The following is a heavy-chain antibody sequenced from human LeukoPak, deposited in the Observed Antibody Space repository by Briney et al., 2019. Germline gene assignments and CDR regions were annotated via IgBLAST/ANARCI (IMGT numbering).Heavy chain of an antibody. CDR3: ARERGRSYGSVPYYYYYMDV. V-gene: IGHV4-59*01. Sequence: SETLSLTCTVSGDSISSYYWSWIRQPPGKRLEWIGYIYYSGSTNYNPSLKSRVTISVDTSKNQFSLKLSSVTAADTAVYYCARERGRSYGSVPYYYYYMDVWGKGTTVTVSS. J-gene: IGHJ6*03. D-gene: IGHD5-18*01. CDR2: IYYSGST. CDR1: GDSISSYY.